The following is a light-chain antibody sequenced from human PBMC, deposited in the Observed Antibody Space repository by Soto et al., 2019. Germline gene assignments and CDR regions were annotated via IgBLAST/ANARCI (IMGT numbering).Light chain of an antibody. Sequence: QSVLTQPASVSGSPGQSITISCTGTSSDVGRYNYVSWYQQHPGRAPRLIVYEVINRPAGVSNRFSGSKSGNTASLTISGLHAADEADYYCCSYTRSSTLLFGGGTTLTVL. CDR2: EVI. CDR1: SSDVGRYNY. CDR3: CSYTRSSTLL. J-gene: IGLJ2*01. V-gene: IGLV2-14*01.